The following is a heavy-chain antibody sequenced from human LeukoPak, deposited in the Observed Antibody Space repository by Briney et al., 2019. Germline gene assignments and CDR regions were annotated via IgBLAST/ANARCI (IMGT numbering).Heavy chain of an antibody. Sequence: ASVKVSCKASGDTFSTYTFTWVRQAHGQGLEWMGRIIPILGVSNYAQKFQGRLTITADKSTSTAYMELSSLRSEDTAVYYCAKEFRVVVVDATRDPFDYWGQGTLVTVSS. CDR3: AKEFRVVVVDATRDPFDY. V-gene: IGHV1-69*04. CDR2: IIPILGVS. J-gene: IGHJ4*02. CDR1: GDTFSTYT. D-gene: IGHD2-15*01.